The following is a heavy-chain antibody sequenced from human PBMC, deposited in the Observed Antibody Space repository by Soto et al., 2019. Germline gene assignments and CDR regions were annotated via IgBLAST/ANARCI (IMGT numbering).Heavy chain of an antibody. CDR1: GYTFTNNV. Sequence: QVHLVQSGAEVKKPGASVKVSCKTSGYTFTNNVIHWVRQAPGQGLEWMGWVNAGNDNTKWAREFQGRLTLTKDTSATTAYMELSSLTSEDEAIYFCAREVPYGSSRFDYWGQGTLVTVSS. J-gene: IGHJ4*02. D-gene: IGHD3-10*01. CDR2: VNAGNDNT. CDR3: AREVPYGSSRFDY. V-gene: IGHV1-3*01.